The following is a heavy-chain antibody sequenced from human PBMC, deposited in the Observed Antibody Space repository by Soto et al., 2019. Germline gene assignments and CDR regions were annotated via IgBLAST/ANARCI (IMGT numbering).Heavy chain of an antibody. Sequence: ASVKVSCKASGSSFTAYCVHWVRQAPGQGLEWMGWINPNSGGTNCAQRFQGRVAMTTDTSTNTAYMELNSLKSDDTALYFCARSSGTYSDFDYWGQGTQVTVSS. CDR2: INPNSGGT. CDR1: GSSFTAYC. V-gene: IGHV1-2*02. J-gene: IGHJ4*01. CDR3: ARSSGTYSDFDY. D-gene: IGHD1-26*01.